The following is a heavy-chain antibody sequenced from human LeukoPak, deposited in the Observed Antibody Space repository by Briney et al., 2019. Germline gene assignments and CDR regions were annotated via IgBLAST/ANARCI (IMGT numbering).Heavy chain of an antibody. CDR1: GFTFSDYY. D-gene: IGHD6-13*01. Sequence: PGGSLRLSCAASGFTFSDYYMSWIRQARGNGLEWVSYISGSGSHTTYADSVRGRFTISRDNAKNSLSLQVNSLRADDTAVYYCARVGSTVAAGTPDYWGQGTLVTVSS. J-gene: IGHJ4*02. CDR2: ISGSGSHT. CDR3: ARVGSTVAAGTPDY. V-gene: IGHV3-11*06.